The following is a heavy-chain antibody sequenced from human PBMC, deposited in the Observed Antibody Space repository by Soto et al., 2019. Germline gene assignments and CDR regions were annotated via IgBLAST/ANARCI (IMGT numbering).Heavy chain of an antibody. J-gene: IGHJ4*02. D-gene: IGHD6-6*01. CDR3: ARAPRGSGSSQTRPEF. CDR1: SGSFSGYY. CDR2: ISQSGNT. Sequence: SETLSLTCSIYSGSFSGYYWSWIRQPPGKGLEWIGEISQSGNTNYSPSLKSRVSISIDTSKKQFSLNLASVSAADTAVYYCARAPRGSGSSQTRPEFWGQRTLDTFCS. V-gene: IGHV4-34*01.